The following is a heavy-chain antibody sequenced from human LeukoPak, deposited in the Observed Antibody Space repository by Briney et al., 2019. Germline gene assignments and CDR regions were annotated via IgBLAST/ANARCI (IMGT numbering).Heavy chain of an antibody. D-gene: IGHD1-7*01. CDR2: ISSSSSYI. CDR3: ARAHNWKYGSFDF. V-gene: IGHV3-21*01. CDR1: GFTFSSYS. Sequence: GGSLRLSCAASGFTFSSYSMNWVRQAPGKGLEWVSCISSSSSYIYYADSVKGRFTISRDNAKNSLYLQMNSLRAEDTALYYCARAHNWKYGSFDFWGQGTLVTVSS. J-gene: IGHJ4*02.